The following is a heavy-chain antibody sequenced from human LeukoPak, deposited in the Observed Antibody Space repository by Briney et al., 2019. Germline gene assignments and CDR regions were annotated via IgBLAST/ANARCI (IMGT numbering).Heavy chain of an antibody. CDR3: AKDDTFDAFDI. CDR2: IRSEGSNK. V-gene: IGHV3-30*02. CDR1: GFTFSSYG. Sequence: GGSLRPSCAASGFTFSSYGMHWVRQAPGKGLEWVAFIRSEGSNKYYADSVKGRFTISRDNSKNTLYLQMNSLRAEDTAVYYCAKDDTFDAFDIWGQGTMVTVSS. J-gene: IGHJ3*02. D-gene: IGHD2-2*02.